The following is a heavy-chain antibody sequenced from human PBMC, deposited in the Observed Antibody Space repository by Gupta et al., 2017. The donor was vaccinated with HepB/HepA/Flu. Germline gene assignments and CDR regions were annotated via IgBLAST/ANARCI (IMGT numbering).Heavy chain of an antibody. V-gene: IGHV4-34*01. CDR1: GGPFSGYY. Sequence: QVQLQQRRAGLLKPSATLSLTCAVYGGPFSGYYWSWYHQPTGKGLEWIGEINHRGSTNYNPSLKSRVTISVDTSETQFSLQMSSVTAADAAVYYCARGGPMSGVVLPSYFDYWGQGTLVTVSS. CDR2: INHRGST. CDR3: ARGGPMSGVVLPSYFDY. J-gene: IGHJ4*02. D-gene: IGHD3-3*01.